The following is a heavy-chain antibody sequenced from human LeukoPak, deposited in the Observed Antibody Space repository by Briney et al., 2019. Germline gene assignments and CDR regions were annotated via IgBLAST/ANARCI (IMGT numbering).Heavy chain of an antibody. D-gene: IGHD4-17*01. V-gene: IGHV4-59*01. J-gene: IGHJ4*02. CDR3: ARDRDYGDYGGFDY. CDR1: GGSISSYY. Sequence: SETLSLTCTVSGGSISSYYWSWIRQPPGKGLEWIGYIYYSGSTNYNPPLKSRVTISVDTYKNQFSLKLSSVTAADTAVYYCARDRDYGDYGGFDYWGQGTLVTVSS. CDR2: IYYSGST.